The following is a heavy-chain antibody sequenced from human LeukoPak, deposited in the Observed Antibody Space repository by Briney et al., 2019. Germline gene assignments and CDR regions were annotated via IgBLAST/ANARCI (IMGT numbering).Heavy chain of an antibody. CDR3: ARLTGIAAAGDY. D-gene: IGHD6-13*01. CDR2: IYYSGST. CDR1: GGSITSYY. Sequence: SETLSLTCTASGGSITSYYWSWIRQPPGKGLEWIGYIYYSGSTNYNPSLKSRVTISVDTSKNQFSLKLSSVTAADTAVYYCARLTGIAAAGDYWGQGTLVTVSS. V-gene: IGHV4-59*08. J-gene: IGHJ4*02.